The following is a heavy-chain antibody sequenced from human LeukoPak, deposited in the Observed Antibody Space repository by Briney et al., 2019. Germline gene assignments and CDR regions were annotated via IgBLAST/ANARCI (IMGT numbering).Heavy chain of an antibody. CDR1: GFIFSNYA. CDR2: IDSTGAYT. J-gene: IGHJ4*02. CDR3: AKGSAAGRPYYLDY. V-gene: IGHV3-23*01. Sequence: GGSLSLSCAASGFIFSNYAMSWVRQAAGRGLGWVSAIDSTGAYTWYADSVKGRFTLSKGSSKTLMYLQMNSLRAEDAAVNFWAKGSAAGRPYYLDYWGQGTLVTVSS. D-gene: IGHD6-25*01.